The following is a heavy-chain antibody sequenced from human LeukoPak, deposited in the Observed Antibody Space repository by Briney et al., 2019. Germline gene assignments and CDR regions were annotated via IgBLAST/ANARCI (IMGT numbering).Heavy chain of an antibody. Sequence: AASVKVSCKASGYIFSGYYVHWVRQAPGRGLEWLGWINPNSGGTNYAQKFQGRVTMTRDTSIITAYMELSRLRSDDTAVYYCARDRELAYCGGDCPPPGNIDYWGQGTRVTVSS. D-gene: IGHD2-21*02. V-gene: IGHV1-2*02. CDR3: ARDRELAYCGGDCPPPGNIDY. J-gene: IGHJ4*02. CDR1: GYIFSGYY. CDR2: INPNSGGT.